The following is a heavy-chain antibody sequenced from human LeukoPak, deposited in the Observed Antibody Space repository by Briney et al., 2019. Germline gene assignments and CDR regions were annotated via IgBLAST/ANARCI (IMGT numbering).Heavy chain of an antibody. CDR3: ARVYGAGTGPFDN. Sequence: SETLSLTCAVSGGSISSGGYSWSWIRQPPGKGLEWIGYIYHSGSTYYNPSLKSRVTISVDRSKNQFSLKLSSVTAADTAVYYCARVYGAGTGPFDNWGQGTLVSVPS. J-gene: IGHJ4*02. CDR1: GGSISSGGYS. CDR2: IYHSGST. D-gene: IGHD3-10*01. V-gene: IGHV4-30-2*01.